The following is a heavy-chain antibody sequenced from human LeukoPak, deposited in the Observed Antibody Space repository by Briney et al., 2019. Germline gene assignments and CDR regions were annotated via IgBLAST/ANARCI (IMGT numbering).Heavy chain of an antibody. V-gene: IGHV4-61*02. CDR1: GDSISSDDYY. J-gene: IGHJ5*02. CDR2: FSASGNS. Sequence: PSETLSLTCTVSGDSISSDDYYWSWIRQPAGKGLEWIGRFSASGNSNCNPSLKSRLTMSIDTSRNQFSLKLSSVTAADTAVYYCARQSWGVLWFGELLDWFDPWGQGTLVTVSS. CDR3: ARQSWGVLWFGELLDWFDP. D-gene: IGHD3-10*01.